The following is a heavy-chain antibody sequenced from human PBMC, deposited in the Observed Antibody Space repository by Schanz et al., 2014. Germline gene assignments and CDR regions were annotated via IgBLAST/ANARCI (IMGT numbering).Heavy chain of an antibody. Sequence: EVQLVESGGGLVQPGGSLRLSCAASGYTFSSNAMSWVRQAPGKGLEWVSTISGSGGSTYYADSVKGRFTISRDNSKNTLSLQLNSLRADDTAVYYCARGRRTGLNFLDYWGQGTLVAVSA. CDR3: ARGRRTGLNFLDY. CDR1: GYTFSSNA. V-gene: IGHV3-23*04. D-gene: IGHD4-17*01. CDR2: ISGSGGST. J-gene: IGHJ4*02.